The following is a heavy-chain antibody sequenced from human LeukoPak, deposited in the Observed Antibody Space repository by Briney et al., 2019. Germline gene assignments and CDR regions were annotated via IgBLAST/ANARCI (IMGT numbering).Heavy chain of an antibody. D-gene: IGHD6-13*01. Sequence: GGSLRLSCAASGFTFSGSAMHWVRQASGKGLEWVGRIRSKANSYATAYAASVKGRFTISRDDSKNTAYLQMNSLKTEDTAVYYCARGISNRYSDRYFDYWGQGTLVTVSS. V-gene: IGHV3-73*01. J-gene: IGHJ4*02. CDR3: ARGISNRYSDRYFDY. CDR2: IRSKANSYAT. CDR1: GFTFSGSA.